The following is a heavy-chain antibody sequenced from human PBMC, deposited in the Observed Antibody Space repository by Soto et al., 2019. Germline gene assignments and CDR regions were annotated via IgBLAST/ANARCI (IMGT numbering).Heavy chain of an antibody. CDR3: ARGSEYQLLYGNWFDP. V-gene: IGHV1-2*02. CDR2: INPNSGGT. CDR1: GYTFTGYY. J-gene: IGHJ5*02. Sequence: ASVKVSCKASGYTFTGYYMHRVRQAPGQGLEWMGWINPNSGGTNYAQKFQGRVTMTRDTSISTAYMELSRLRSDDTAVYYCARGSEYQLLYGNWFDPWGQGTLVTVSS. D-gene: IGHD2-2*02.